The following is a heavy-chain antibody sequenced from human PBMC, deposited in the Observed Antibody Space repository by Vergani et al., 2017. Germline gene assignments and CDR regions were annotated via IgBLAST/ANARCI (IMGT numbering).Heavy chain of an antibody. J-gene: IGHJ5*02. CDR1: GFTFNQYG. Sequence: QVQLVESGGGVVQPGRSLRLFCAASGFTFNQYGMHWVRQAPGKGLEWVAVTWYDGNNKQYADSVKGRFTIYRDNSKSTMYLQMNSLRDEDTGVYYCARDLRLLYNRVDPWGQGTLVTVSS. CDR2: TWYDGNNK. CDR3: ARDLRLLYNRVDP. D-gene: IGHD1-14*01. V-gene: IGHV3-33*01.